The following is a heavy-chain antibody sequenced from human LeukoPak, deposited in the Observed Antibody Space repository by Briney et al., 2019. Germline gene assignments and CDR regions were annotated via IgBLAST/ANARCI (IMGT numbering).Heavy chain of an antibody. J-gene: IGHJ4*02. CDR3: ARVGGVRGSGYSPGL. V-gene: IGHV4-59*08. CDR2: IYYSGST. Sequence: SETLSLTCTACGGSNSCYYRRWIREPPGKGLEGVGYIYYSGSTNYNPSLKSRVTISIDKSKNQFSLKLSSLTAASTAVFYFARVGGVRGSGYSPGLWGQGTLVTVSS. D-gene: IGHD3-3*01. CDR1: GGSNSCYY.